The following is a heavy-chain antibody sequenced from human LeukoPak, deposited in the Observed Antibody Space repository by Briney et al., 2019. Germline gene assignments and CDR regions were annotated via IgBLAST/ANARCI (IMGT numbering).Heavy chain of an antibody. CDR1: GGSISSYY. CDR2: INHSGST. Sequence: SETLSLTCTVSGGSISSYYWSWIRQPPGKGLEWIGEINHSGSTNYNPSLKSRVTISLDTSKNQFSLKLSSVTAADTAVYYCARVGGYADYWGQGTLVTVSS. J-gene: IGHJ4*02. V-gene: IGHV4-34*01. D-gene: IGHD5-12*01. CDR3: ARVGGYADY.